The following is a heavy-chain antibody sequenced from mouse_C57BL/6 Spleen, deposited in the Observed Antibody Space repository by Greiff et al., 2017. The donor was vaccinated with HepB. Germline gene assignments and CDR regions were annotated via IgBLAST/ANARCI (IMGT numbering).Heavy chain of an antibody. Sequence: EVKLLESGPGMVKPSQSLSLTCTVTGYSITSGYDWHWIRHFPGNKLEWMGYISYSGSTNYNPSLKSRISITHDTSKNHFFLKLNSVTTEDTATYYCARDGDGYYPWFAYWGQGTLVTVSA. V-gene: IGHV3-1*01. CDR2: ISYSGST. CDR3: ARDGDGYYPWFAY. D-gene: IGHD2-3*01. CDR1: GYSITSGYD. J-gene: IGHJ3*01.